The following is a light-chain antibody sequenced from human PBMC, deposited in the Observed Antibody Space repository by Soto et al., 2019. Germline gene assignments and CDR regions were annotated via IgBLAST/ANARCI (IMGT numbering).Light chain of an antibody. CDR3: QHYNGYPYT. V-gene: IGKV1-5*01. J-gene: IGKJ2*01. Sequence: DIKMTQSPSPLSASLGDRVTITCRASQSIDNWLAWYQQKPGKAPQLLIYDASRVKTGVPSRFTASGSGTEFTLTINTLQADDSATYFCQHYNGYPYTFGPGTKVDI. CDR2: DAS. CDR1: QSIDNW.